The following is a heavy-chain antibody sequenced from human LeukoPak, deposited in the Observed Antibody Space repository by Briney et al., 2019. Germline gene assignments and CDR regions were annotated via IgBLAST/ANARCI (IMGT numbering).Heavy chain of an antibody. D-gene: IGHD2-2*02. CDR1: GYTFTSYF. CDR2: VRPGDTYA. CDR3: ARDSHTYAYDF. V-gene: IGHV1-46*01. J-gene: IGHJ4*02. Sequence: GASVKVSCKPSGYTFTSYFVHWVRRAPGQGLEWMGVVRPGDTYASYPQKFQGRVTMTRDTSARTVYMELSSLRSEDTAMYYCARDSHTYAYDFWGQGTLVTVSS.